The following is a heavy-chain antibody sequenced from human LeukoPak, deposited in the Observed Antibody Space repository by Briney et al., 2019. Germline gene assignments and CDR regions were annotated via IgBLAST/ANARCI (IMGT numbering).Heavy chain of an antibody. CDR2: ISSGSSYL. CDR1: GFTFSSYS. Sequence: GGSLRLSCAASGFTFSSYSMNWVRQAPGKGLEWVSSISSGSSYLSYADSLKGRFTISRDNAKNSLYLQMNSLRAEDTAVYYCAREHGDYVPYNWFDPWGQGTLVTVSS. J-gene: IGHJ5*02. D-gene: IGHD4-17*01. CDR3: AREHGDYVPYNWFDP. V-gene: IGHV3-21*01.